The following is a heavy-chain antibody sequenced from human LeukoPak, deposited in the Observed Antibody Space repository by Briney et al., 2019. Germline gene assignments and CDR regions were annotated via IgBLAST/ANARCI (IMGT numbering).Heavy chain of an antibody. D-gene: IGHD2-2*02. CDR2: IYYSGST. J-gene: IGHJ2*01. CDR3: ARDPGGYQLLYNWYFDL. Sequence: SETLSLTCTVSGGSISSSSYYWGWVRQPPGKGLEWIGSIYYSGSTYYNPSLKSRVTISVDTSKNQFSLKLSSVTAADTAVYYCARDPGGYQLLYNWYFDLWGRGTLVTVSS. CDR1: GGSISSSSYY. V-gene: IGHV4-39*07.